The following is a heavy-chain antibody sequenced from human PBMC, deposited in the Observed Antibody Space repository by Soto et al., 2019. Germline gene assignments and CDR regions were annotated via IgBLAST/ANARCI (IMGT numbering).Heavy chain of an antibody. CDR3: ASLGRERAY. D-gene: IGHD1-26*01. CDR2: IIPIFGTA. CDR1: GGTFSSYA. J-gene: IGHJ1*01. V-gene: IGHV1-69*13. Sequence: ASVKVSCKASGGTFSSYAISWVRQAPGQGLEGMGGIIPIFGTANYAQKFQGRVTITADESTSTAYMELSSLRSGDTAVYYCASLGRERAYWAQGSEATVSS.